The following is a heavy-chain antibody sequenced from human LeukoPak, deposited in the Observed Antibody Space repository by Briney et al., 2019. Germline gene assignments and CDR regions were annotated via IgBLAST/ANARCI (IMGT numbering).Heavy chain of an antibody. CDR1: GFTFSSYS. V-gene: IGHV3-21*01. D-gene: IGHD2-2*01. J-gene: IGHJ4*02. Sequence: GGSLRLSCAASGFTFSSYSMNWVRQAPGKGLGWVSSISSSSSYIYYADSVKGRFTISRDNAKNSLYLQMNSLRAEDTAVYYCAGDSSVGIHFDYWGQGTLVTVSS. CDR3: AGDSSVGIHFDY. CDR2: ISSSSSYI.